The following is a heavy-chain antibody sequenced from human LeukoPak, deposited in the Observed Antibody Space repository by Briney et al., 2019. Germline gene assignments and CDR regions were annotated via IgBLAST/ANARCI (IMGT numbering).Heavy chain of an antibody. CDR2: ISSSSGYI. Sequence: PGGSLRLSCAASGFTFSIYTMNWVRQASGKGLEWVSSISSSSGYIYYADSVRGRFTISRDNAKNSLYLQVNSLRAEDTAVYYCARAIYSYGGDPFDYWGQGTLVTVSS. CDR1: GFTFSIYT. D-gene: IGHD5-18*01. J-gene: IGHJ4*02. V-gene: IGHV3-21*01. CDR3: ARAIYSYGGDPFDY.